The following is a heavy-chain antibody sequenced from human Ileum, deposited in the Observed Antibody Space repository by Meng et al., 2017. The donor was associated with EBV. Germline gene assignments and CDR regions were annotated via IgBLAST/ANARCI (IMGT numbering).Heavy chain of an antibody. CDR2: MNPKTGTA. D-gene: IGHD5-24*01. CDR1: GYAFTNYD. CDR3: VRTLERGDY. Sequence: QVQLVQSGAEVKTPGASVKVSCKASGYAFTNYDISWVRQTTGQGLEWMGWMNPKTGTAHYAQKFQGRVSMTRDTSITTAYMELSSLTSEDTAAYYCVRTLERGDYWGQGTLVTVSS. J-gene: IGHJ4*02. V-gene: IGHV1-8*01.